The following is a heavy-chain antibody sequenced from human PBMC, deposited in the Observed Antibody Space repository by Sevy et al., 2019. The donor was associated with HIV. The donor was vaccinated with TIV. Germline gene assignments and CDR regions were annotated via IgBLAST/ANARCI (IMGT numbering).Heavy chain of an antibody. Sequence: SETLSLTCTVSGGSVSSGSYYWSWIRQPPGKGLEWIGYIYYSGSTNYNPSLKSRVTISVDTSKNQFSLKLSSVTAADTAVYYCASTYMTTGFDPWGQRTLVTVSS. J-gene: IGHJ5*02. CDR1: GGSVSSGSYY. V-gene: IGHV4-61*01. D-gene: IGHD4-4*01. CDR3: ASTYMTTGFDP. CDR2: IYYSGST.